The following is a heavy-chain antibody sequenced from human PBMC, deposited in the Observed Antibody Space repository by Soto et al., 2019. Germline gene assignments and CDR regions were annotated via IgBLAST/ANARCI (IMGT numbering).Heavy chain of an antibody. CDR1: GYSINSGDY. CDR2: LYHIGSH. J-gene: IGHJ6*02. D-gene: IGHD2-2*01. Sequence: PSETLSLTCAVSGYSINSGDYFAWCRQLAGRELEWMGSLYHIGSHHYNTSLQSRVTISVDTAKNDFSLELSSVTAAYTAMYYSRSSTSCYDESCVDVWGEGTMVT. V-gene: IGHV4-38-2*01. CDR3: RSSTSCYDESCVDV.